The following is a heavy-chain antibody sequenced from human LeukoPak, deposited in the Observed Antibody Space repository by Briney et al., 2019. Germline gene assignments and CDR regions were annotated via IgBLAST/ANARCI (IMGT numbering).Heavy chain of an antibody. CDR1: GFTFSSYS. CDR2: ISSSSSYI. V-gene: IGHV3-21*01. Sequence: GGSLRLSCAASGFTFSSYSMNWVRQAPGEGLEWVSSISSSSSYIYYADSVKGRFTTSRDNAKNSLYLQMNSLRAEDTAVYYCARDGGDYYDYWGQGTLVTVSS. CDR3: ARDGGDYYDY. D-gene: IGHD4-17*01. J-gene: IGHJ4*02.